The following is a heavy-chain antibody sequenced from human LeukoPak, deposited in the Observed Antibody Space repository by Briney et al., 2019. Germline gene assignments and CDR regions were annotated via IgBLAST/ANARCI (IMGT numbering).Heavy chain of an antibody. J-gene: IGHJ6*03. CDR1: GFTFDDYG. V-gene: IGHV3-20*04. CDR3: ARDYCSSTSCFYYYYYMDV. D-gene: IGHD2-2*01. CDR2: INWNGGST. Sequence: GGSLRLSCAASGFTFDDYGMSWVRQAPGKGLEWVSGINWNGGSTGYADSVKGRFTISRDNAKNSLYLQMNSLRAEDTALYYCARDYCSSTSCFYYYYYMDVWGKGTTVTVSS.